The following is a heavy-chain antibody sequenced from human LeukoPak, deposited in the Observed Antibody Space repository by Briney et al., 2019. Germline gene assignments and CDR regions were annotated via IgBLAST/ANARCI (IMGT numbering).Heavy chain of an antibody. Sequence: GGSLRLSCAASGFTVSSNYMNWVRQAPGKGLEWVGRINSTVDGGTTDLAAPVKGRFTVSRDDSENTLYLQMNSLTTEDTAVYYCTTGGNVMVAGTRAFDIWGHGTTVIVS. J-gene: IGHJ3*02. CDR1: GFTVSSNY. CDR2: INSTVDGGTT. CDR3: TTGGNVMVAGTRAFDI. D-gene: IGHD6-19*01. V-gene: IGHV3-15*07.